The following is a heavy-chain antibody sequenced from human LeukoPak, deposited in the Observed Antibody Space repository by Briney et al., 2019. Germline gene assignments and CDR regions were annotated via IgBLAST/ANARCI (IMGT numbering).Heavy chain of an antibody. CDR1: GFTFSSYS. V-gene: IGHV3-48*02. Sequence: GESLRLSCAASGFTFSSYSMNWVRQAPGKGLEWVSYISSYSGTISYADSVKGRFAISRDNAKNSLYLQMNSLRDEDTAIYYCAREMGYWGQGTLVTVSS. J-gene: IGHJ4*02. CDR2: ISSYSGTI. D-gene: IGHD5-24*01. CDR3: AREMGY.